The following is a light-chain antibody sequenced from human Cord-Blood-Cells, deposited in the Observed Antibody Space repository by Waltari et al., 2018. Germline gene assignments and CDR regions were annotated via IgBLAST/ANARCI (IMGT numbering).Light chain of an antibody. CDR2: EVS. J-gene: IGLJ2*01. CDR3: SSYTSSSTWV. CDR1: SSDVGGYNL. Sequence: QSALTQPASVSGSPGQSITISCTGTSSDVGGYNLVSWYQQHPDKAPKLMIYEVSNRPSGVSNRFSGSKSGNTASLTISGLQAEDEADYYCSSYTSSSTWVFGGGTKLTVL. V-gene: IGLV2-14*01.